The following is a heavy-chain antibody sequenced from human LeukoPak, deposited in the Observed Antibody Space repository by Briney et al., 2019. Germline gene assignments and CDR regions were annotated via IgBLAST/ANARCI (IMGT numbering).Heavy chain of an antibody. CDR3: ARFGQRELLGAFDI. D-gene: IGHD1-26*01. J-gene: IGHJ3*02. Sequence: SVKVSCKASGGTFSSYAISWVRQAPGQGLEWMGRIIPILGIANYAQKFQGRVTITADKSTSTAYMELSSLRSEDTAVYYCARFGQRELLGAFDIWGQGTMVTVSS. V-gene: IGHV1-69*04. CDR2: IIPILGIA. CDR1: GGTFSSYA.